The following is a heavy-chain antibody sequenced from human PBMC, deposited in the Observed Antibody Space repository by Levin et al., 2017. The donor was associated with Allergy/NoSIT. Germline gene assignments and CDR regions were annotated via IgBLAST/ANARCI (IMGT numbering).Heavy chain of an antibody. CDR2: ISYDGNNK. D-gene: IGHD1-26*01. CDR3: AKGSGSDSDDGTDV. Sequence: PGGSLRLSCADSGFTLSYYAIHWVRQAPGKGLEWMAVISYDGNNKYYADSVKGRFTISRDNSQNTVYLQMNSLRVEDTAVYYCAKGSGSDSDDGTDVWGQGTTVTVSS. CDR1: GFTLSYYA. J-gene: IGHJ6*02. V-gene: IGHV3-30*04.